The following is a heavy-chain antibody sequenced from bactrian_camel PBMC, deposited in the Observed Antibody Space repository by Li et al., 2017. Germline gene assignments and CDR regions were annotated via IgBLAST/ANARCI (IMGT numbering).Heavy chain of an antibody. Sequence: QLVESGGGSVQAGGSLRLSCATSGFTFGSTYMNWVRQAPGKEREGVAVIDNDRSARYEDSVKGRFTISQDNAKNTVYLQMNSLKPEDTAMYSCAAEPTPWGGRCPEDFGYWGQGTQVTVS. V-gene: IGHV3S10*01. CDR2: IDNDRSA. D-gene: IGHD5*01. CDR1: GFTFGSTY. CDR3: AAEPTPWGGRCPEDFGY. J-gene: IGHJ6*01.